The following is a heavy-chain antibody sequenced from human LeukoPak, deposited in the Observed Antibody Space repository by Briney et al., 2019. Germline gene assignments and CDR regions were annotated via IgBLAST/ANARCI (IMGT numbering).Heavy chain of an antibody. D-gene: IGHD5-18*01. CDR2: IYTSGST. CDR3: ARESGGYSDGSFDY. Sequence: KASETLSLTCTVSGGSISSGSYCWSWIRQPAGKGLEWIGRIYTSGSTNYNPSLKSRVTISVDTSKNQFSLKLSSVTAADTAVYYCARESGGYSDGSFDYWGQGTLVTVSS. V-gene: IGHV4-61*02. J-gene: IGHJ4*02. CDR1: GGSISSGSYC.